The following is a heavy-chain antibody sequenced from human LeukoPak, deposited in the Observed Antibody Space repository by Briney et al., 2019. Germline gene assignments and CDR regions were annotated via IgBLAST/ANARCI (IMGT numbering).Heavy chain of an antibody. CDR2: MSSTESS. CDR1: GGSISGYH. V-gene: IGHV4-4*07. D-gene: IGHD5-18*01. J-gene: IGHJ3*02. CDR3: ARDLDSYSKSDGFDM. Sequence: SETLSLTCIVSGGSISGYHWSWIRQAAGEGLEWIGRMSSTESSDSSSSVKSRVRMSVDTSRNQFSLNLSSVTAADTAVYYCARDLDSYSKSDGFDMWGQGTKVTVSS.